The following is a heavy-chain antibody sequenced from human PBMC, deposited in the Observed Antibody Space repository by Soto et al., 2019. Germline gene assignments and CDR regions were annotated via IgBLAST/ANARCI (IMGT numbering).Heavy chain of an antibody. CDR3: AKTYYDFASGYFFDS. CDR1: GFTFSAYA. V-gene: IGHV3-23*01. CDR2: IGVSAGSR. D-gene: IGHD3-3*01. J-gene: IGHJ4*02. Sequence: GGSLRLSCAASGFTFSAYAMGWVRQPPGKGLEWVSSIGVSAGSRYYADSVKGRFSISRDNSEKTLFLQMSSLRGADTAVYYCAKTYYDFASGYFFDSWGQGVLVTVSS.